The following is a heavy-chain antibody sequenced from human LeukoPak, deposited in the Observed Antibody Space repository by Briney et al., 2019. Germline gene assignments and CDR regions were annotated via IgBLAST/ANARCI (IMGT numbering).Heavy chain of an antibody. CDR1: GFTDSSNC. CDR2: ISGSGGST. V-gene: IGHV3-23*01. J-gene: IGHJ4*02. Sequence: PGGSLRLSCAASGFTDSSNCMSWVRQGPGKGLEWVSAISGSGGSTYYADSVKGRFTISRDNSKNTLYLQMNSLRAEDTAVYYCAKAHSSSWFYWGQGTLVTASS. CDR3: AKAHSSSWFY. D-gene: IGHD6-13*01.